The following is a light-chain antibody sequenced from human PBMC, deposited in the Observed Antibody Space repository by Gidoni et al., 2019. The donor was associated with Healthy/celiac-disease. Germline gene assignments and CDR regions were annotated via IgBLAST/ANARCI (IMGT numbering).Light chain of an antibody. CDR1: HSISSY. J-gene: IGKJ3*01. V-gene: IGKV1-39*01. CDR3: QQSYSTTLT. Sequence: DIPMTPSPSSLSASVGDRVTITCRASHSISSYLNRYQQKPGKAPNHLIYAASSLQSGVPSRFSGSRSGTNVTLTISSMQQEDFATYYCQQSYSTTLTFGPGTKVDIK. CDR2: AAS.